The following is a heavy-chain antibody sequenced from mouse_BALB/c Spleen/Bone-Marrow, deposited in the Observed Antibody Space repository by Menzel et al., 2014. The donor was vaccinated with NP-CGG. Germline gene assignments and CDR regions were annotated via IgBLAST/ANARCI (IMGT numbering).Heavy chain of an antibody. CDR1: GFTFTDYY. D-gene: IGHD3-1*01. CDR2: IRNKANGYTT. Sequence: DVMLVESGGGLVQPGGSLILSCAPSGFTFTDYYMSWVRQPPGKALEWLGFIRNKANGYTTEYSASVKGRFTISRDNSQSILYLQMNTLRAEDSATYYCARDRAARATGYYFDYWGQGTTLTVSS. V-gene: IGHV7-3*02. J-gene: IGHJ2*01. CDR3: ARDRAARATGYYFDY.